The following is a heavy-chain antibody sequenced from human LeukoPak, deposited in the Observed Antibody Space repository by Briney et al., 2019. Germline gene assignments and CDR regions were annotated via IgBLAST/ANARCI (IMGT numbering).Heavy chain of an antibody. Sequence: GGSLRLSCEASGFSLSISGMNWVRQAPGKGLEWVSYISSSSDLMSYVASVKGRLTVSRENAKNSLFLQMNSLRDEDTAVYYCARVLRGLYNLGDWGQGTLVTVSS. J-gene: IGHJ4*02. CDR3: ARVLRGLYNLGD. V-gene: IGHV3-48*02. CDR2: ISSSSDLM. D-gene: IGHD3-10*01. CDR1: GFSLSISG.